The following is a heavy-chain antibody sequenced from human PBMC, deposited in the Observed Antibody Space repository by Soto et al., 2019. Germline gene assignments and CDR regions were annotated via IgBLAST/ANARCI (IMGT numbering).Heavy chain of an antibody. V-gene: IGHV2-5*01. D-gene: IGHD3-22*01. Sequence: QITLKESGPTLVNPTQTLTLTCTFSGFSLSTSGVGVGWIRQPPGKALEWLALIYWNDDKRYSPSLKSRLTITKDTSKNQVVLTMTNMDPVDTATYYCAHATYDSSGYSRYYFDYWGQGTLVTVSS. CDR2: IYWNDDK. J-gene: IGHJ4*02. CDR3: AHATYDSSGYSRYYFDY. CDR1: GFSLSTSGVG.